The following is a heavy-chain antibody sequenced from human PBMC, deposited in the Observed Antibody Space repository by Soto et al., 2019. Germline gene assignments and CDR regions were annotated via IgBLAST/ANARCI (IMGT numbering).Heavy chain of an antibody. V-gene: IGHV4-39*01. CDR1: GGSISSSSYY. Sequence: SETLSLTCTVSGGSISSSSYYWGWIRQPPGKGLEWIGSIYYSGSTYYNPSLKSRVTISVDTSKNQFSLKLSSVTAADTAVYYCARPSPEYSGYEGGFDYWGQGTLVTVSS. J-gene: IGHJ4*02. D-gene: IGHD5-12*01. CDR3: ARPSPEYSGYEGGFDY. CDR2: IYYSGST.